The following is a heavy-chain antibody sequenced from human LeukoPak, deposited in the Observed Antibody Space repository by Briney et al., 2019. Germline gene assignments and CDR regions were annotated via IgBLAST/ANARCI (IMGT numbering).Heavy chain of an antibody. Sequence: PGGSLRLSRAASGFTFSSYGMHWVRQAPGKGLEWVAVIWYDGSNKYYADSAKGRFTISRDNSKNTLYLQMNSLRAEDTAVYYCARDRGGGSYYLDYWGQGTLVTVSS. CDR3: ARDRGGGSYYLDY. D-gene: IGHD1-26*01. V-gene: IGHV3-33*01. J-gene: IGHJ4*02. CDR1: GFTFSSYG. CDR2: IWYDGSNK.